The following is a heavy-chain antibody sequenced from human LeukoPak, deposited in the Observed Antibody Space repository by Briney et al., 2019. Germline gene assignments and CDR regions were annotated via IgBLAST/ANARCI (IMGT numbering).Heavy chain of an antibody. CDR3: ARDYFSAMDFDY. CDR2: IYYSGST. Sequence: PSETLSLTCTVSGGSISSSSYYWGWIRQPPGKGLEWIGSIYYSGSTYYNPSLKSRVTISVDTSMNQFSLKLSSVTAADTAVYYCARDYFSAMDFDYWGQGTLVTVSS. J-gene: IGHJ4*02. D-gene: IGHD2/OR15-2a*01. CDR1: GGSISSSSYY. V-gene: IGHV4-39*01.